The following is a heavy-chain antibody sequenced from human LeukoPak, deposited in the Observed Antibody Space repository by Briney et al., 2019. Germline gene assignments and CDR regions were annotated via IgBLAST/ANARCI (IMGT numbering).Heavy chain of an antibody. V-gene: IGHV4-34*01. CDR1: GGSFSGYY. Sequence: SETLSLTCAVYGGSFSGYYWSWIRQPPGKGLEWIGEINHSGSTNYNPSLKSRVTISVDTSKNQFSLKLSSVTAADTAVYYCARGTRSDYWGQGTLVTVSS. J-gene: IGHJ4*02. CDR2: INHSGST. CDR3: ARGTRSDY.